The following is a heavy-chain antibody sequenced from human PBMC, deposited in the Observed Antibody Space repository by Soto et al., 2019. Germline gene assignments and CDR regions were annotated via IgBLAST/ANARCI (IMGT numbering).Heavy chain of an antibody. CDR1: GFTFSSYG. Sequence: PGGSLRLSCAASGFTFSSYGMHWVRQAPGKGLEWVAVIWYDGSNKYYADSVKGRFTISRDNSKNTLYLQMNSLRAEDTAVYYCARPVDGGAVYYYYGMDVWGQGTTVTVSS. CDR3: ARPVDGGAVYYYYGMDV. CDR2: IWYDGSNK. V-gene: IGHV3-33*01. J-gene: IGHJ6*02. D-gene: IGHD4-17*01.